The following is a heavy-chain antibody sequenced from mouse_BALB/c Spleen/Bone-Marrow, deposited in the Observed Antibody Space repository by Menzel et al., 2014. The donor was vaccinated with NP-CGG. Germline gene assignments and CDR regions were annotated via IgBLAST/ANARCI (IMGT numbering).Heavy chain of an antibody. V-gene: IGHV5-12-1*01. CDR1: GFAFSSYD. Sequence: EVQRVESGGGLVKPGGSLKLSCAASGFAFSSYDMSWVRQTPEKRLEWVAYISSGSSTIYYADTVKGRFTISRDNPKNTLFLQMTSLRSEDTAMYYCARRGSNHWYFDVWGAGTTVTVSS. CDR3: ARRGSNHWYFDV. D-gene: IGHD1-1*01. J-gene: IGHJ1*01. CDR2: ISSGSSTI.